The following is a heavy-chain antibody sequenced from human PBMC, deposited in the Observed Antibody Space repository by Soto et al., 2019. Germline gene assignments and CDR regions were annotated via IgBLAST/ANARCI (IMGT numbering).Heavy chain of an antibody. CDR2: ISSSGSTI. CDR1: EFTFSSYE. D-gene: IGHD6-13*01. V-gene: IGHV3-48*03. CDR3: VILMGAAAGSRDF. J-gene: IGHJ4*02. Sequence: GGSLRLASVASEFTFSSYEMNWVRQAPGKGLEWVSYISSSGSTIYYSDSVKGRFTISRDNAKKSLYLQMNSLRAEDTAVYYCVILMGAAAGSRDFSGQGPLGTVS.